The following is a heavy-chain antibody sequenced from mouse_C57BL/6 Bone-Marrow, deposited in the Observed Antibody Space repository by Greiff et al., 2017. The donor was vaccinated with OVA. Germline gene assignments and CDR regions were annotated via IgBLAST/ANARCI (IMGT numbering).Heavy chain of an antibody. CDR2: IDPNSGGT. Sequence: QVQLQQPGPELVKPGASVKLSCKASGYTFTSYWMHWVKQRPGPGLEWIGRIDPNSGGTNYNEKFKSKATLTVDKPSSTAYMQLSSLTSEDSAVDYCARGGWLRRGCWGGGTALTVSS. CDR3: ARGGWLRRGC. D-gene: IGHD2-2*01. V-gene: IGHV1-72*01. CDR1: GYTFTSYW. J-gene: IGHJ2*01.